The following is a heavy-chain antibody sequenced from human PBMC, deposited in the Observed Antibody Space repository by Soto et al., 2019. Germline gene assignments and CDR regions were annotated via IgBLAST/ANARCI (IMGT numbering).Heavy chain of an antibody. CDR2: IKSKSGGGTV. CDR3: ATTSIPHSWHSF. Sequence: GGSLRLSYAASGFTFNSARMTGYHQPPGRGLEWVGRIKSKSGGGTVDSAAPVKGRFTISRDDAKNSLYLQLTSLMPEDAAVYYGATTSIPHSWHSFWGRGHLGTVS. J-gene: IGHJ1*01. V-gene: IGHV3-15*01. CDR1: GFTFNSAR. D-gene: IGHD2-15*01.